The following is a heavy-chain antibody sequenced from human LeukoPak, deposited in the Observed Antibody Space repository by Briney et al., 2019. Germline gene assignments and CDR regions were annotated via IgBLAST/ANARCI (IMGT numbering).Heavy chain of an antibody. CDR2: LNEDGSTA. CDR1: GFTFNLYW. Sequence: GGSLRLSCAASGFTFNLYWMLWVSRGPGKGLMWVSRLNEDGSTADYADSVKGRFTMSRDNAKGKVFLEMRGLTVEDTAIYFCVRERISYRDLAYKERENIDPWGRGTLVTVSS. J-gene: IGHJ5*02. D-gene: IGHD3-16*01. V-gene: IGHV3-74*01. CDR3: VRERISYRDLAYKERENIDP.